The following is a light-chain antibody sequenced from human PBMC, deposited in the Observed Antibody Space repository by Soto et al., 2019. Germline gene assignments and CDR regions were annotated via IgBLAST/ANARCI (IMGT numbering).Light chain of an antibody. Sequence: DIQMTQSPSSLSPSVGDRVTITCRASQSISRHLNWYQQKLGQAPKLLIYTASTLQSGVPSRFSGSGSGTAFTLTISSLQPEDFATYYCKQSYSTPTFGQGTRLEIK. V-gene: IGKV1-39*01. J-gene: IGKJ5*01. CDR3: KQSYSTPT. CDR1: QSISRH. CDR2: TAS.